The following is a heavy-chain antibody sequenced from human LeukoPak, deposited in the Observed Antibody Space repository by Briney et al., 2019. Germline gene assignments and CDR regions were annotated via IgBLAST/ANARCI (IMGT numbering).Heavy chain of an antibody. CDR3: ARGRGVAY. J-gene: IGHJ4*02. D-gene: IGHD3-10*01. Sequence: GGSLRLSCAASGFTFSASSMTWVRQAPGKGLEWVANIKPDGSKIDYVDSVKGRFTISRDNAKSSLHLQMNSLRAEDTAVYYCARGRGVAYWGQGALVTVSS. CDR1: GFTFSASS. CDR2: IKPDGSKI. V-gene: IGHV3-7*01.